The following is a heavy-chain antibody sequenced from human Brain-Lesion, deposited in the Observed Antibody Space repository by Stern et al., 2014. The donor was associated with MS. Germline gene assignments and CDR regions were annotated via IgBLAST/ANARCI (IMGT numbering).Heavy chain of an antibody. D-gene: IGHD3-3*01. Sequence: QVQLVQSGAEVKKPGASVKVSCKTSGYIFTGYYIHWVRQAPGQGLEWMAWINPKTEGVKYAQKFQGRVTMSRDTSISTAYVELSSLTSDDTAVYYCARDQRGITIFGVVTDYYYLGMDVWGQGTTVTVSS. CDR2: INPKTEGV. CDR1: GYIFTGYY. J-gene: IGHJ6*02. V-gene: IGHV1-2*02. CDR3: ARDQRGITIFGVVTDYYYLGMDV.